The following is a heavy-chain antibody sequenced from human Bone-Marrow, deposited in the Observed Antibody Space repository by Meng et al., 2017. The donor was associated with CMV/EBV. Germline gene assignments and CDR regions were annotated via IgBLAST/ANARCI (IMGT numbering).Heavy chain of an antibody. CDR2: IYSGGNT. V-gene: IGHV3-53*01. Sequence: ETLSLTCAASGFTVSSNYMSWVRQAPGKGLEWVSVIYSGGNTYYADSVKGRFTISRDTSKNTLYLQMNSLRAEDTAVYYCARERVLGYCSSTSCYSRYYGMDVWGQGTTVTVSS. CDR1: GFTVSSNY. J-gene: IGHJ6*02. D-gene: IGHD2-2*02. CDR3: ARERVLGYCSSTSCYSRYYGMDV.